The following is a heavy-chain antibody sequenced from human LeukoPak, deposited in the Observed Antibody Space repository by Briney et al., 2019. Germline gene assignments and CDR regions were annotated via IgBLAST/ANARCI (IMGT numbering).Heavy chain of an antibody. V-gene: IGHV4-34*01. D-gene: IGHD3-16*02. CDR3: ARGRYLPLYFDY. CDR2: INHSGST. Sequence: PPETLSLTCAVYGGSFSGYYWSWIRQPPGKGLEWIGEINHSGSTNYNPSLKSRVTISVDTSKNQFFLKLSSVTAADTAVYYCARGRYLPLYFDYWGQGTLVTVSS. CDR1: GGSFSGYY. J-gene: IGHJ4*02.